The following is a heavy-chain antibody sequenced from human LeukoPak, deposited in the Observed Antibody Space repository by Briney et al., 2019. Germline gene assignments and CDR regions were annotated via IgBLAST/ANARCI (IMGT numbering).Heavy chain of an antibody. CDR3: ARVGELPTFDY. CDR1: GYTFTGYY. J-gene: IGHJ4*02. V-gene: IGHV1-18*04. D-gene: IGHD1-26*01. CDR2: ISAYNGNT. Sequence: ASVKVSCKASGYTFTGYYMHWVRQAPGQGLEWMGWISAYNGNTNYAQKLQGRVTMTTDTSTSTAYMELRSLRSDDTAVYYCARVGELPTFDYWGQGTLVTVSS.